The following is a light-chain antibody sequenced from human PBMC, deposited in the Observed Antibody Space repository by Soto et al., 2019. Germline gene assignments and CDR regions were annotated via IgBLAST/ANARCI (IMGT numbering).Light chain of an antibody. CDR3: QKFNSVPHT. Sequence: DIQMTQSPSSLSASIGDRVTITCRASQGISSYLAWYQQKPGKVPKLLIYAASTLQSGVSSRFRGSGSGRDFTITISYLQTEDFATYYCQKFNSVPHTFGQGIKLEIK. J-gene: IGKJ2*01. CDR1: QGISSY. V-gene: IGKV1-27*01. CDR2: AAS.